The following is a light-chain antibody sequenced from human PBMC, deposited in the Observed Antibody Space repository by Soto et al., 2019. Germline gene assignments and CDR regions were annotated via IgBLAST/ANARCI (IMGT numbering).Light chain of an antibody. CDR2: DAS. J-gene: IGKJ4*01. CDR3: LQRSNWPRT. V-gene: IGKV3-11*01. CDR1: QSVGSY. Sequence: EIVLTQSPATLSLSPGERATLSCRDSQSVGSYLAWYQQKPGQTPRLLIYDASSRATGIPARFSGSGSGTDFTLTISSLEPEDFAIYYCLQRSNWPRTFGGGTKVEIK.